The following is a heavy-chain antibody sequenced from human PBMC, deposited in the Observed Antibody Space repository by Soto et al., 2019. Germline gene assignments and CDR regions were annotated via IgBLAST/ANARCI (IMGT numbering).Heavy chain of an antibody. D-gene: IGHD2-21*01. V-gene: IGHV4-59*08. CDR2: IYYSGST. CDR1: GCSISSYY. J-gene: IGHJ4*02. Sequence: PSETLSLTCTVSGCSISSYYWSWIRQPPGKGLEWIGYIYYSGSTNYNPSLKSRVTISVDTSKNQFSLKLSSVTAADTAVYYCARHAYCGGDCYTFDYWGQGTLVTVS. CDR3: ARHAYCGGDCYTFDY.